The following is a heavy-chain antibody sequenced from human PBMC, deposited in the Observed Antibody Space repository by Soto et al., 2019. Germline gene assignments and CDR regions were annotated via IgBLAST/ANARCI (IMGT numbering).Heavy chain of an antibody. V-gene: IGHV3-23*01. Sequence: GGSLRLSCAASGFTFSGYAMSWARQAPGRGLEWVSSISGSGEGTVYADSVKGRFTVSRDNSNNTLDLQMTSLRAEDTVVYFCSKVPSPRPRFYLDSRGQGTLVTVSS. CDR2: ISGSGEGT. CDR1: GFTFSGYA. CDR3: SKVPSPRPRFYLDS. J-gene: IGHJ4*02.